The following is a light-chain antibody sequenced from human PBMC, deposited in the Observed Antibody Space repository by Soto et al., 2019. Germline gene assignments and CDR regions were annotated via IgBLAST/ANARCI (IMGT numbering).Light chain of an antibody. Sequence: QSALTQPASVSGSPGQSITISCTGTSSDVGGYNYVSWYQQHPGKAPKLMIYDVSYRPSGVSNRFSGSKSGNTASLTVSGLQAEDEADYYCSSYASSSTPYVFVTGTKVTVL. CDR2: DVS. CDR1: SSDVGGYNY. CDR3: SSYASSSTPYV. J-gene: IGLJ1*01. V-gene: IGLV2-14*03.